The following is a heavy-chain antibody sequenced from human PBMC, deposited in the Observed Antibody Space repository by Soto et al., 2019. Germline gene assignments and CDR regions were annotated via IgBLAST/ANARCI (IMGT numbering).Heavy chain of an antibody. CDR1: GFSLSTSGMC. J-gene: IGHJ5*02. V-gene: IGHV2-70*01. Sequence: SGPTLVNPTQTLTLTCTFSGFSLSTSGMCVSWIRQPPGKALEWLALSDWDDDKYYSTSLKTRLTISKDTSKNQVVLTMTNMDPVDTATYYCARSIAAARWNWLDPWGQGTLVTVSS. CDR2: SDWDDDK. CDR3: ARSIAAARWNWLDP. D-gene: IGHD6-13*01.